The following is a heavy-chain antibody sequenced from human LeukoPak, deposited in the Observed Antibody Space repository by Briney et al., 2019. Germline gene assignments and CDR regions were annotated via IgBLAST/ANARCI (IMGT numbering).Heavy chain of an antibody. CDR1: GFTFDDYA. V-gene: IGHV3-9*01. D-gene: IGHD3-22*01. J-gene: IGHJ2*01. CDR3: ARPDSSGYHFQTSANWYFDL. Sequence: GRSLRLSCAASGFTFDDYAMHWVRQAPGKGLEWVSGISWNSGSIGYADSVKGRFTISRDNAKNSLYLQMNSLRAEDTAVYYCARPDSSGYHFQTSANWYFDLWGRGTLVTVSS. CDR2: ISWNSGSI.